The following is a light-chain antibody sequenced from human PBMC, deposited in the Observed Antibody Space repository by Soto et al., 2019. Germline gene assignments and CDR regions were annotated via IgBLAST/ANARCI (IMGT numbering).Light chain of an antibody. V-gene: IGLV1-51*01. CDR3: GTWDSSLSAVV. Sequence: QAVLTQPPSVSVAPGQKVTISCSASSSNIGNNYVSWYQQVPGTAPKLLIYDKNKRPSGIPDRFSGSKSGTSATLGITGLQTGDEADYYCGTWDSSLSAVVFGGGTKLTVL. CDR1: SSNIGNNY. J-gene: IGLJ2*01. CDR2: DKN.